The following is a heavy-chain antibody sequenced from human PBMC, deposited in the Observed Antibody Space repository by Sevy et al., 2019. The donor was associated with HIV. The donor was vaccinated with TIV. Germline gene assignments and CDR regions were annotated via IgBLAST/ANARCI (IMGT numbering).Heavy chain of an antibody. CDR2: ISYDGSNK. Sequence: WGSLRLSCAASGFTFSSYAMHWVRQAPGKGLEWVAVISYDGSNKYYADSVKGRFTISRDNSKNTLYLQMNSLRAEDTAVYYCARVGGYQLLYPYYYGMDVWGQGTTVTVSS. D-gene: IGHD2-2*02. CDR1: GFTFSSYA. V-gene: IGHV3-30-3*01. J-gene: IGHJ6*02. CDR3: ARVGGYQLLYPYYYGMDV.